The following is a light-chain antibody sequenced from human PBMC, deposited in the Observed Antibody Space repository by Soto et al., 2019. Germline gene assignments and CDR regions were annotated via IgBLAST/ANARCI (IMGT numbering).Light chain of an antibody. CDR3: TSYVGNDIWV. V-gene: IGLV2-8*01. Sequence: QSALTQPPSASGSPGQSVTISCTGTSSDVGAYKDVSWYQQYPGKAPKLMIYEVTKRPSGVPDRFSGSTSGNTASLTVSGLQAEDEADYYCTSYVGNDIWVFGGGTKLTVL. CDR1: SSDVGAYKD. CDR2: EVT. J-gene: IGLJ3*02.